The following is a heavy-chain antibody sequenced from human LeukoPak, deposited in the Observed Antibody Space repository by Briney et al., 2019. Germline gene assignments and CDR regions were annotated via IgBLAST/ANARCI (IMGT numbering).Heavy chain of an antibody. D-gene: IGHD4-17*01. V-gene: IGHV4-4*07. CDR3: ARNTYGDYDGYYYYYMDV. CDR2: IYISGST. Sequence: SETLSLTCTVSGGSISSYYWSWIRQPAGKGLEWIGRIYISGSTNYNPSLKSRVTMSVDTSKNQFSLKLSSVTAADTAVYYCARNTYGDYDGYYYYYMDVRGKGTTVTVSS. J-gene: IGHJ6*03. CDR1: GGSISSYY.